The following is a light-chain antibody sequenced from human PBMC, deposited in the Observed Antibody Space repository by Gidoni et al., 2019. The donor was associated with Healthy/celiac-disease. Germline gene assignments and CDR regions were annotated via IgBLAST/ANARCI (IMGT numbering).Light chain of an antibody. CDR1: QDITNY. Sequence: DIQMTQSPSSLSASVGDRVTITCQASQDITNYLNWYQQKPGKAPTLLIYDASNLETGVPSRFSGSGSGTDFTCTINSLQPEDIATYYCQQYDDLPITFGQGTRLEIK. J-gene: IGKJ5*01. V-gene: IGKV1-33*01. CDR3: QQYDDLPIT. CDR2: DAS.